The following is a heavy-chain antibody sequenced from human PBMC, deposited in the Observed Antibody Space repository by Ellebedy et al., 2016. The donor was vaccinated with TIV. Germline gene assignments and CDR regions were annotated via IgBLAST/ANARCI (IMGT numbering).Heavy chain of an antibody. CDR1: GDSISSSSHY. Sequence: MPSETLSLTCTVSGDSISSSSHYWGWIRQPTGKGLEWIGSIDYSGSTYYNPSLKSRVTISVDTSKNQFSLKLSSVTAADTAVYYCARGRGSSSSRWFDPWGQGTLVTVSS. V-gene: IGHV4-39*07. J-gene: IGHJ5*02. CDR3: ARGRGSSSSRWFDP. CDR2: IDYSGST. D-gene: IGHD6-6*01.